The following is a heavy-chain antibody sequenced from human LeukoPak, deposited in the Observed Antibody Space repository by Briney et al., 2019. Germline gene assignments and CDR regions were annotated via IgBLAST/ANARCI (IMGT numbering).Heavy chain of an antibody. Sequence: GGSLRLSCSASGFSFSSYTMTWVRQAPGKGPEWVSIISGGGDTTFYTDSVKGRFTISRDNSKNTLYLQMNSLRVEDTAVYYCVKDDGWVQYANWGQGTLVTVSS. J-gene: IGHJ4*02. CDR2: ISGGGDTT. CDR1: GFSFSSYT. V-gene: IGHV3-23*01. CDR3: VKDDGWVQYAN. D-gene: IGHD5-24*01.